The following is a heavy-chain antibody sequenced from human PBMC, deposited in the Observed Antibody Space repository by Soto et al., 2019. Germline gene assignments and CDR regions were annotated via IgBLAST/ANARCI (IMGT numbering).Heavy chain of an antibody. Sequence: GGSLRLSCSASGFTFSSYAMHWVRQAPGKGLEYVSAISSNGGSTYYADSVKGRFTISRDNSKNTLYLQMSSLRAEDTAVYYCVKDPAYCSGGSCYSTPFDYWGQGTLVTVSS. CDR2: ISSNGGST. CDR1: GFTFSSYA. CDR3: VKDPAYCSGGSCYSTPFDY. J-gene: IGHJ4*02. D-gene: IGHD2-15*01. V-gene: IGHV3-64D*08.